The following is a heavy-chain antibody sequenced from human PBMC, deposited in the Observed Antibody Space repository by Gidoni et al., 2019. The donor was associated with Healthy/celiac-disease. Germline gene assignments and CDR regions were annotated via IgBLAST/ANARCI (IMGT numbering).Heavy chain of an antibody. V-gene: IGHV3-15*01. D-gene: IGHD3-3*01. CDR1: GCTFSNAW. CDR3: TTRLYDFGSGYKYYFDY. J-gene: IGHJ4*02. Sequence: EVQLVEAGGGLVTPGGSLRLSCAASGCTFSNAWLSWVRQAHGQGLAWVGRIKSNTDGGTTDYAAPVKGRFTTSRDDSKNTLYLQMNSLKPEDTAVYYCTTRLYDFGSGYKYYFDYWGQGTLVTVSS. CDR2: IKSNTDGGTT.